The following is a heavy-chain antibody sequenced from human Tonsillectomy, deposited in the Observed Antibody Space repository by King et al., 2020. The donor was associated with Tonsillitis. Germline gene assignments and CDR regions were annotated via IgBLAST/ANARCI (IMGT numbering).Heavy chain of an antibody. Sequence: VQLVESGGGLIQPGGSLRLSCAASGFTISFNYMSWVRQAPGKGLEGVSVIFTGGSTYYADSVKGRFTLSRDNSQNTLSLQMKSLGAEGPAVYYCARDVAAAGFLWDWGQGALVTVSS. CDR3: ARDVAAAGFLWD. CDR2: IFTGGST. CDR1: GFTISFNY. D-gene: IGHD6-13*01. V-gene: IGHV3-53*01. J-gene: IGHJ4*02.